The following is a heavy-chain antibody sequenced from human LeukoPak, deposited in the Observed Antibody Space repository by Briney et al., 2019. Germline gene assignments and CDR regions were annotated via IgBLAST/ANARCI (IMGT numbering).Heavy chain of an antibody. CDR2: IKQDGSEK. CDR1: GFTFSSYW. V-gene: IGHV3-7*01. D-gene: IGHD3-16*02. J-gene: IGHJ4*02. CDR3: ARVGGRYSPLGY. Sequence: PGGSLRLSCAASGFTFSSYWMSWVRQAPGKGLEWVANIKQDGSEKYYVDSVKGRFTISRDNAKNLLYLQMISLRAEDTAVYYCARVGGRYSPLGYWGQGTLVTVSS.